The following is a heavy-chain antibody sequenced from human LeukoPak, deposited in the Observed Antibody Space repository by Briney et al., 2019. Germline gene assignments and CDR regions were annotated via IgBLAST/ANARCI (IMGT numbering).Heavy chain of an antibody. V-gene: IGHV4-59*01. J-gene: IGHJ3*02. D-gene: IGHD1-26*01. CDR2: IYYSGST. CDR1: GGSISSYY. CDR3: AREGGSYYLEAFDI. Sequence: SETLSLTCTVSGGSISSYYWSWIRQPPGKGLEWIGYIYYSGSTNYNPSLKSRVTLSVDTSRNPFSPKLSSVAAADTAVYYCAREGGSYYLEAFDIWGQGTMVTVSS.